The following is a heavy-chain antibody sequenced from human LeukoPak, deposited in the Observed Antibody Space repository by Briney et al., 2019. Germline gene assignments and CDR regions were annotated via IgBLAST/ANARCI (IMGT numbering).Heavy chain of an antibody. D-gene: IGHD2-15*01. CDR1: GYTLTELS. CDR3: ATFASGYCSGGSCYPNYYYGMDV. CDR2: FDPEDGET. V-gene: IGHV1-24*01. J-gene: IGHJ6*02. Sequence: GASVKVSCKVSGYTLTELSMHWVRQAPGKGLEWMGGFDPEDGETIYAQKFQGRVTMTEDTSTDTAYMELSSLRSEDTAVYYCATFASGYCSGGSCYPNYYYGMDVWGQGTTVTVSS.